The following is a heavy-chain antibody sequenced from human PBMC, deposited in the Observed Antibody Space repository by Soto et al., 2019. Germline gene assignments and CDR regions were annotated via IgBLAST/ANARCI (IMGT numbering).Heavy chain of an antibody. V-gene: IGHV1-46*01. CDR3: ARSSGGNFGIIIEGTNWFAP. J-gene: IGHJ5*02. CDR2: INPHGGST. Sequence: QLVPSGGEVKQPGASVKVSRKAPRDTFTSYYINWVRQAPGQGLEWMGVINPHGGSTAYAQKFKGRVTLTRDTSASTVYMEVSSLTSEDTAMYYCARSSGGNFGIIIEGTNWFAPWGQGTLVTVSS. CDR1: RDTFTSYY. D-gene: IGHD1-26*01.